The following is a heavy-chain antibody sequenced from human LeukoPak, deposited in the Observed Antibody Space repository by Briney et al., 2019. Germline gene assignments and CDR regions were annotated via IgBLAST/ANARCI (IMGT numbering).Heavy chain of an antibody. D-gene: IGHD3-22*01. J-gene: IGHJ4*02. Sequence: PSETLSLTCTVSGYSISSGYYWGWIRQPPGKGLEWIGSINHSGSTNYNPSLKSRVTISVDTSKNQFSLKLSSVTAADTAVYYCARVVYDSSGYLVDFDYWGQGTLVTVSS. CDR2: INHSGST. CDR3: ARVVYDSSGYLVDFDY. V-gene: IGHV4-38-2*02. CDR1: GYSISSGYY.